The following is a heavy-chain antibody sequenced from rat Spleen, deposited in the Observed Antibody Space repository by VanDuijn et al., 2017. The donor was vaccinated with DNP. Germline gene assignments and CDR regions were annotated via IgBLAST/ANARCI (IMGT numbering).Heavy chain of an antibody. CDR2: INSAGST. J-gene: IGHJ4*01. V-gene: IGHV3-3*01. CDR3: ARDYPGMGAMDA. CDR1: GYSITSSYR. D-gene: IGHD1-4*01. Sequence: EVQLQESGPGLVKPSQSLSLTCSVTGYSITSSYRWNWIRKFPGNKLEWMGYINSAGSTNYNPSLKSRISITRDTSKNQFFLQVNSVTTEDTATYYCARDYPGMGAMDAWGQGTSVTVSS.